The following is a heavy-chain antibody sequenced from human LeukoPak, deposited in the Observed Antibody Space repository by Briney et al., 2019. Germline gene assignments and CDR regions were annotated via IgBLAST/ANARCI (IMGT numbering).Heavy chain of an antibody. J-gene: IGHJ4*02. V-gene: IGHV3-23*01. Sequence: GGSLRLSCLTSGFTLSTNAMSWVRQAPGKGLEWISGISGSGASTYYADSVKGRFTISRDDSRNTLYLQMNSLRGDDTAVYYCAKVTGGDMITYGGLDYWGQGTLVTVSS. CDR1: GFTLSTNA. CDR3: AKVTGGDMITYGGLDY. CDR2: ISGSGAST. D-gene: IGHD3-16*01.